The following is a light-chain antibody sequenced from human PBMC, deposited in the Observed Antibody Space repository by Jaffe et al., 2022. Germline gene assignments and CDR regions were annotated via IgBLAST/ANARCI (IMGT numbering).Light chain of an antibody. CDR1: SSDVGRYNY. J-gene: IGLJ1*01. V-gene: IGLV2-8*01. CDR3: SSYAGSNFYV. Sequence: QSALTQPPSASGSPGQSVTISCTGTSSDVGRYNYVSWYQQHPGKAPKLMISEVIKRPSGVPDRFSGSKSGNTASLTVSGLQAEDEADYYCSSYAGSNFYVFGTGTTVTVL. CDR2: EVI.